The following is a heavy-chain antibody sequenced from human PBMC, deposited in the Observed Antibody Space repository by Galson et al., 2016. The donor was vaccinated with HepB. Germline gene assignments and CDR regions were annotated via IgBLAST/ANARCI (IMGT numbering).Heavy chain of an antibody. Sequence: CAAPGFTFRDYGMHWVRQAPGKGLEWVAVIWHGGRNKYYADSVKGRFTISRDNSQNTLYLQMNSLRAEDTAVYYCARGDNPDYGDYASAYYYMDVWGKGTTVTVSS. CDR2: IWHGGRNK. J-gene: IGHJ6*03. V-gene: IGHV3-33*01. CDR3: ARGDNPDYGDYASAYYYMDV. D-gene: IGHD4-17*01. CDR1: GFTFRDYG.